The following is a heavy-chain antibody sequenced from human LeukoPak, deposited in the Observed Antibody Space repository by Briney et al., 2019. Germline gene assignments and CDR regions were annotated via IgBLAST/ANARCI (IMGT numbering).Heavy chain of an antibody. CDR1: GFTFSSNA. V-gene: IGHV3-23*01. Sequence: GGSLRLSCAASGFTFSSNAMSWVRQAPGKGLEWVSAISGSGGSTYYADSVKGRFTISRDNSKNTLYLQMNSLRAEDTAVYYCAKDQAMVRGVIITYFDYWGQGTLVTVSS. CDR2: ISGSGGST. CDR3: AKDQAMVRGVIITYFDY. J-gene: IGHJ4*02. D-gene: IGHD3-10*01.